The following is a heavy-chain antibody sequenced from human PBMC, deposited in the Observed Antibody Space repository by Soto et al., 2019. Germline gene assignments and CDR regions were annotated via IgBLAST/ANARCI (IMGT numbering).Heavy chain of an antibody. CDR2: VSGSGGST. CDR3: AKDLSSSAFRSGMDV. CDR1: GFTFAIHA. Sequence: EAHLLESGGNLVQPGGSLRLSCAASGFTFAIHAMSWVRQAPGKGLEWVSTVSGSGGSTYHADSVKGRFTISRDNSKNTLYLQMNSLKAEDTAVYYCAKDLSSSAFRSGMDVWGQGTTVTVSS. V-gene: IGHV3-23*01. J-gene: IGHJ6*02. D-gene: IGHD3-16*02.